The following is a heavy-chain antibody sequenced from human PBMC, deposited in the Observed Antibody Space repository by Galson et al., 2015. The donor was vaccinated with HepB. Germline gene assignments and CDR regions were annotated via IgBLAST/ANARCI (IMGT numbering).Heavy chain of an antibody. J-gene: IGHJ4*02. D-gene: IGHD6-13*01. V-gene: IGHV3-23*01. CDR2: ISGSGGST. CDR1: GFTFSSYA. Sequence: SLRLSCAASGFTFSSYAMSWVRQAPGKGLEWVSAISGSGGSTYYADSVKGRFTISRDNSKNTLYLQMNSLRAEDTAVYYCAKGLQKGQQLEYYFDYWGQGTLVTVSS. CDR3: AKGLQKGQQLEYYFDY.